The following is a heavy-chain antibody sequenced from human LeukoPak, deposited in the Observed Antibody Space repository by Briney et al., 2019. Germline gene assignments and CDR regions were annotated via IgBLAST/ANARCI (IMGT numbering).Heavy chain of an antibody. V-gene: IGHV1-2*02. Sequence: ASVKVSCKASGYTFTGFYMHWVRQAPGQGLEWMGWINTNSGGTNYAQKFQGRVTMTRDTSISTAYMELSRLRSDDTAVYYCARDSGSGSYQTAIDYWGQGTLVTVSS. J-gene: IGHJ4*02. CDR2: INTNSGGT. CDR3: ARDSGSGSYQTAIDY. D-gene: IGHD3-10*01. CDR1: GYTFTGFY.